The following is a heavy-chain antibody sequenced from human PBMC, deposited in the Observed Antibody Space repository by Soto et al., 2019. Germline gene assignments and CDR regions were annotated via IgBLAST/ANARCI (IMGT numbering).Heavy chain of an antibody. D-gene: IGHD6-25*01. CDR1: GYTFTSYD. Sequence: QVQLVQSWAEVTKPGDSVKVSCKASGYTFTSYDINWVRQSTGQGLEWMGWMNPNSGNTGYAQKCQGRGTMTGQASMSTAYMELSSLRSEDTAVYYCARERRVSSDSWGLGSLVTVSS. J-gene: IGHJ4*02. V-gene: IGHV1-8*01. CDR2: MNPNSGNT. CDR3: ARERRVSSDS.